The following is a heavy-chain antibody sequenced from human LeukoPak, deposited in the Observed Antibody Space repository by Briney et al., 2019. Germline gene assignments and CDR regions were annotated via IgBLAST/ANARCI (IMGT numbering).Heavy chain of an antibody. D-gene: IGHD3-10*01. CDR3: ARDSGSGSLSRPFDP. J-gene: IGHJ5*02. CDR2: VYYTGST. V-gene: IGHV4-39*02. Sequence: SETLSLTCTVSGDSDTSGTFYWAWLRQPPGKGLEWIATVYYTGSTYYNPSLKSRVTISMDTSKNQFTLDLRSVVAPDTAVYYCARDSGSGSLSRPFDPWGEGTPVTVSS. CDR1: GDSDTSGTFY.